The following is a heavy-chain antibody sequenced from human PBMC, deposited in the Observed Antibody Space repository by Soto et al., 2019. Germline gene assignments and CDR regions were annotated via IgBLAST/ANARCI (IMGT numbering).Heavy chain of an antibody. J-gene: IGHJ4*02. Sequence: GGSLRLSCAASGFTFSSYAMSWVRQAPGKGLEWVSAISGSGGSTYYADSVKGRFTISRHNSKNTLYLQMNSLRAEDTAVYYCAKDPSTYYDFWSGYPGDYWGQGSLGTVSS. CDR2: ISGSGGST. CDR1: GFTFSSYA. D-gene: IGHD3-3*01. CDR3: AKDPSTYYDFWSGYPGDY. V-gene: IGHV3-23*01.